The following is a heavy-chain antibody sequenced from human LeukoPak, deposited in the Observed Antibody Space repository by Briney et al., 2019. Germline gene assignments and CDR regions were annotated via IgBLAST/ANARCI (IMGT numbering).Heavy chain of an antibody. V-gene: IGHV3-33*01. J-gene: IGHJ5*02. CDR3: ARDSDTSGHFSWFDP. D-gene: IGHD6-19*01. CDR1: GFPFSSYG. CDR2: IWYHGNKE. Sequence: GGSLRLSCAASGFPFSSYGMHWVRQAPGKGLEWMAGIWYHGNKEHYADTVKGRFTISRDNSNNALFLQMNSLRADDTAVYYYARDSDTSGHFSWFDPWGQGTLVTVYS.